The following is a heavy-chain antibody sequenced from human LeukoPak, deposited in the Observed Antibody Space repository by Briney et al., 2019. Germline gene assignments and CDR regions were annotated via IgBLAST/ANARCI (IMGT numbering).Heavy chain of an antibody. Sequence: AGGSLRLSCAASTLTFSDYSLNWVRQAPGKGLEWVSSISSSSRHIYYGDSVKGRFTISRDNAKNLLHLQMNSLRAEDTAVYYCARDHDDGWSGYHDAFDIWGQGTMVTVSS. CDR3: ARDHDDGWSGYHDAFDI. V-gene: IGHV3-21*01. J-gene: IGHJ3*02. D-gene: IGHD3-3*01. CDR2: ISSSSRHI. CDR1: TLTFSDYS.